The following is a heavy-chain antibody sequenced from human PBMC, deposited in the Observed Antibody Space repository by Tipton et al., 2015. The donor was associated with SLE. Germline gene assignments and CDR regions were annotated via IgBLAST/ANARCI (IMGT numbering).Heavy chain of an antibody. J-gene: IGHJ6*03. Sequence: GLVKPSQTLSLTCGISGDSVSSNSAAWSWIRQSPSRGLEWLGRTYYRSKWYTDYAVSLKSRITISPDTSKNQFSLQLNSVTPEDTAVYYCARDSRGWYAIGYYYYFYMDVWGGGTTVTVSS. CDR3: ARDSRGWYAIGYYYYFYMDV. CDR2: TYYRSKWYT. V-gene: IGHV6-1*01. D-gene: IGHD6-19*01. CDR1: GDSVSSNSAA.